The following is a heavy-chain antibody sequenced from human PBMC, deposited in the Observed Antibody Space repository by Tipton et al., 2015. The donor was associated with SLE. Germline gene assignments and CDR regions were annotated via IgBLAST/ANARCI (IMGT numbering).Heavy chain of an antibody. J-gene: IGHJ4*02. Sequence: TLSLTCTVSGGSISSYYWSWIRQPPGKGLEWIGYIYYSGSTNYSPSLKSRVTISVDTSKNQFSLKLSSVTAADTAVYYCAREGYSYGPFDYWGQGTLVTVSS. V-gene: IGHV4-59*01. CDR2: IYYSGST. D-gene: IGHD5-18*01. CDR1: GGSISSYY. CDR3: AREGYSYGPFDY.